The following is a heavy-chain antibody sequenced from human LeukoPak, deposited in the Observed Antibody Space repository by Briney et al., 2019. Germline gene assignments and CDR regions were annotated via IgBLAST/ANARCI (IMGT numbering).Heavy chain of an antibody. CDR3: ARLDDYCGCFDY. CDR1: GFTVSSNY. D-gene: IGHD3-10*01. V-gene: IGHV3-66*01. Sequence: GGSLRLSCAASGFTVSSNYMSWVRQAPGKGLEWVSVIYSGGSTYYADSVKGRFTISRDNSKNTLYLQMNSLRAEDTAVYYCARLDDYCGCFDYWGQGTLVTVSS. J-gene: IGHJ4*02. CDR2: IYSGGST.